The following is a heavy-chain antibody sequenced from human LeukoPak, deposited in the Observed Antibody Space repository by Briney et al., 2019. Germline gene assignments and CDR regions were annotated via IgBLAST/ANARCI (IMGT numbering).Heavy chain of an antibody. CDR2: INHSGST. CDR3: ARGRDISFDY. V-gene: IGHV4-34*01. Sequence: SEILSLTCAVYGGSFSGYYWSWIRQPPGKGLEWIGEINHSGSTNYNPSLKSRVTISVDTSKNQFSLKLSSVTAADTAVYYCARGRDISFDYWGQGTLVTVSS. J-gene: IGHJ4*02. CDR1: GGSFSGYY.